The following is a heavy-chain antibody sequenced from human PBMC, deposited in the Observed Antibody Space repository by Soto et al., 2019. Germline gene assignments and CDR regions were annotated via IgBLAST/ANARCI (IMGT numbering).Heavy chain of an antibody. Sequence: EVQVVESGGGLVQPGWCLRLSCAASGFTFTNYWMHWVRQVPGEGLVWVSRIDKHGHGTSYADFVKGRFTISRDNAKNTLYLQMNSLRVEDPAIYYCGTVFEKWGQGTMVTVSS. CDR3: GTVFEK. V-gene: IGHV3-74*01. CDR2: IDKHGHGT. J-gene: IGHJ3*02. CDR1: GFTFTNYW.